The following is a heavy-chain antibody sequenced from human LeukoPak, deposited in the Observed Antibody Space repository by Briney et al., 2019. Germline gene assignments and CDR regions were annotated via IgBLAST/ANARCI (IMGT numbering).Heavy chain of an antibody. D-gene: IGHD6-13*01. CDR2: IYSGGGT. Sequence: GGSLRLSCAASGFTVSSNYMSWVRQAPGKGLERVSVIYSGGGTYYADSVKGRFTISRDNSKNTLYLQMNSLRAEDTAVYYCVRGAAAAAVHYEYWGQGTLVSVSS. V-gene: IGHV3-53*01. J-gene: IGHJ4*02. CDR3: VRGAAAAAVHYEY. CDR1: GFTVSSNY.